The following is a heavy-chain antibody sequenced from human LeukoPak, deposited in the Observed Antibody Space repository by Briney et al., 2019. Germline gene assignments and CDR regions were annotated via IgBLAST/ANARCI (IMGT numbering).Heavy chain of an antibody. Sequence: PSETLSLTCTVSGGSIGNYYWTWIRQSPGKGLEWIGYVHYSGYSDYNPSLKSRVSISLDTSKIQFSLELMSVTAADTAVYYCAREAYNLSLDDWGLGTLVTVSS. D-gene: IGHD5-24*01. V-gene: IGHV4-59*01. CDR2: VHYSGYS. J-gene: IGHJ4*02. CDR3: AREAYNLSLDD. CDR1: GGSIGNYY.